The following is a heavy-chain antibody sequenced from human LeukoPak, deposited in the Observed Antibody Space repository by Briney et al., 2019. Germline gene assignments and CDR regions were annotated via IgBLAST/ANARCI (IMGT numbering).Heavy chain of an antibody. Sequence: SETLSLTCSVSGGSISSYYWSWIRQPPGKRLEWIGNIYYSGSTNDNPSLKARVTISVDTSKNQFSLQLSSVTTADTAVYYCARANTNHDAFDIWGRGTLVTVSS. D-gene: IGHD3-16*01. CDR2: IYYSGST. J-gene: IGHJ3*02. CDR1: GGSISSYY. CDR3: ARANTNHDAFDI. V-gene: IGHV4-59*01.